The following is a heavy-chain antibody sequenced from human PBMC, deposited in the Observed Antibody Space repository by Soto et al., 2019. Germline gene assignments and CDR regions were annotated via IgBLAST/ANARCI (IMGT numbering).Heavy chain of an antibody. D-gene: IGHD3-22*01. Sequence: PGGSLRLSCAASGFTFSSYAMHWVRQAPGKGLEWVAVISYDGSNKYYADSVKGRFTISRDNSKNTLYLQMNSLRAEDTAVYYCARLNYDSSGYFLYWGQGTLVTVPS. CDR3: ARLNYDSSGYFLY. V-gene: IGHV3-30-3*01. CDR2: ISYDGSNK. J-gene: IGHJ4*02. CDR1: GFTFSSYA.